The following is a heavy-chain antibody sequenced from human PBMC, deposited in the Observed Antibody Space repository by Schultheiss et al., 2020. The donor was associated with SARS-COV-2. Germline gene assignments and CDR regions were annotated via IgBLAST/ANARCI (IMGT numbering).Heavy chain of an antibody. J-gene: IGHJ4*02. Sequence: GGSLRLSCAASGFTFSSYGMHWVRQAPGKGLEWVAVIWYDGSNKYYADSVKGRFTISRDNAKNSLYLQMNSLRAEDTAVYYCASYIGLLPYWGQGTLVTVSS. V-gene: IGHV3-33*03. CDR3: ASYIGLLPY. CDR1: GFTFSSYG. CDR2: IWYDGSNK. D-gene: IGHD2-2*02.